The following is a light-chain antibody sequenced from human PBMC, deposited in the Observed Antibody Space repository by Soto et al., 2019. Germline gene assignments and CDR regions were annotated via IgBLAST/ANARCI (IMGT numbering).Light chain of an antibody. CDR3: QQHLNWPT. J-gene: IGKJ2*01. CDR2: AAS. CDR1: QSVGVN. Sequence: VMTQSPATLSVSPGESATLSCRASQSVGVNLVWYQQRPGQPPSLVIYAASTRATGVPARFSGSGSGTAFTLTISGLLRQDFARYYCQQHLNWPTFGQGTNLEIK. V-gene: IGKV3-15*01.